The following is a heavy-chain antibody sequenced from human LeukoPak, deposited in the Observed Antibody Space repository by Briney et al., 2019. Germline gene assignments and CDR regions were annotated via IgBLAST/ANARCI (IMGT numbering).Heavy chain of an antibody. CDR2: IIPIFGTA. CDR1: GGTFSSYA. V-gene: IGHV1-69*05. Sequence: SVKVSCKXSGGTFSSYAISWVRQAPGQGLEWMGGIIPIFGTANYAQKFQGRVTITTDESTSTAYMELSSLRSEDTAVYYCARAPNVWIQHYNWFDPWGQGTLVTVSS. CDR3: ARAPNVWIQHYNWFDP. D-gene: IGHD5-18*01. J-gene: IGHJ5*02.